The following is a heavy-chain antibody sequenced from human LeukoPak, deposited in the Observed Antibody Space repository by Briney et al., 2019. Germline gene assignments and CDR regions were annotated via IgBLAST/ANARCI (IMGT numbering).Heavy chain of an antibody. CDR2: IQHGGSEE. V-gene: IGHV3-7*05. CDR1: GFTFSSYW. J-gene: IGHJ4*02. D-gene: IGHD2-8*01. Sequence: PGGSLRLSCAASGFTFSSYWMSWVRQAPGKGLEWVANIQHGGSEEYYVDSVKGRFTFSRDNAKNSLYLQMNSLRAEDTAIYYCARVWGYCSNGACYTWDYWGQGTLVTVSS. CDR3: ARVWGYCSNGACYTWDY.